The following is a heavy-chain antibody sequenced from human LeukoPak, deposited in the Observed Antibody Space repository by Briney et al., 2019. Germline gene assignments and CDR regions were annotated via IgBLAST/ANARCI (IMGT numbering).Heavy chain of an antibody. CDR1: GFTFSSYA. J-gene: IGHJ5*02. D-gene: IGHD2-21*02. CDR2: TSFDNRSK. Sequence: GGSLRLSCAASGFTFSSYAMSWVRQAPGKGLEWVAVTSFDNRSKHYADSVEGRFTISRDNPKKTLYLQMSDLREEDTAMYFCARGNHIYGDQSLDTWGQGTLLTVSS. CDR3: ARGNHIYGDQSLDT. V-gene: IGHV3-30*04.